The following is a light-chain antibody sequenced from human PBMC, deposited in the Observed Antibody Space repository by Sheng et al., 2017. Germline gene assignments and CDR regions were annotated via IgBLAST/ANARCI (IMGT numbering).Light chain of an antibody. CDR3: QQYGSTPLT. Sequence: EIVLSQSPGTLSLSPGDTATLSCRASQSVYDSFLAWYQQRPGQAPRLLIYDSSTRATGIPHRFSGSGSGTDFTLTIRRLEPEDFAVYYCQQYGSTPLTFGGGTKVDIK. V-gene: IGKV3-20*01. J-gene: IGKJ4*01. CDR1: QSVYDSF. CDR2: DSS.